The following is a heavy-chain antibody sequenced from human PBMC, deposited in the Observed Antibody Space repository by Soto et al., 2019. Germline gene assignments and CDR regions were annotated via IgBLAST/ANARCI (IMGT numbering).Heavy chain of an antibody. D-gene: IGHD2-15*01. CDR3: AKVVYCSGGSCRYTGYYYYYGMDV. J-gene: IGHJ6*02. V-gene: IGHV3-30*18. CDR1: GFTFSSYG. Sequence: GGSLRLSCAASGFTFSSYGMHWVRQAPGKGLEWVAVISYDGSNKYYADSVKGRFTISRDNSKNTLYLQMNSLRAEDTAVYYCAKVVYCSGGSCRYTGYYYYYGMDVWGQGTTVTVSS. CDR2: ISYDGSNK.